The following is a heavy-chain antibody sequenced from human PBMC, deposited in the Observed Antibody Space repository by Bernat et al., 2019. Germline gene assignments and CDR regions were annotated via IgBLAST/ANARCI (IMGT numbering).Heavy chain of an antibody. V-gene: IGHV3-48*03. CDR1: GFTFSSYE. D-gene: IGHD6-19*01. CDR2: ISSSGSTI. Sequence: EVQLVESGGGLVQPGGSLRLSCAASGFTFSSYEMNWVRQAPGKGLEWVSYISSSGSTIYYADSVKGRFTISRDNAKNSLYLRMNSLRAEDTAVYYCARDRPYSSGWYYFDYWGQGTLVTVSS. CDR3: ARDRPYSSGWYYFDY. J-gene: IGHJ4*02.